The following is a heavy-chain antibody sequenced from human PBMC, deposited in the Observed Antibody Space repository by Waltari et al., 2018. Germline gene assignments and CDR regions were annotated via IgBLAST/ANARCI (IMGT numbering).Heavy chain of an antibody. J-gene: IGHJ3*02. CDR2: IKKDGGEE. Sequence: EVQLVESGGGLVQPGGSLRLSCPASGFTLRSYWMSWVRQAPGKGLEWLANIKKDGGEEYYVDSVRGRFTISRDNAKNSLFLQMNSLRPEDTAVYYCARDQWFAFDIWGQGTMVTVSS. CDR3: ARDQWFAFDI. D-gene: IGHD3-22*01. V-gene: IGHV3-7*01. CDR1: GFTLRSYW.